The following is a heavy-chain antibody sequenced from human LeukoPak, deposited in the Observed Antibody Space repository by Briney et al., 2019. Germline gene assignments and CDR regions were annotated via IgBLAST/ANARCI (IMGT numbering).Heavy chain of an antibody. CDR1: GFTFSSYS. CDR3: ARTMTTVTTGDY. Sequence: GGSLGLSCAASGFTFSSYSMNWVRQAPGKGLEWVSSISSSSSYIYYADSVKGRFTISKDNAKNSLYLQMNSLRAEDTAVYYCARTMTTVTTGDYWGQGTLVTVSS. J-gene: IGHJ4*02. D-gene: IGHD4-17*01. V-gene: IGHV3-21*01. CDR2: ISSSSSYI.